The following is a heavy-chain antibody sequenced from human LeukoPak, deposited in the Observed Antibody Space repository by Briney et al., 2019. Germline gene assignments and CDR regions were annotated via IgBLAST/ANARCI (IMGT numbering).Heavy chain of an antibody. D-gene: IGHD3-22*01. V-gene: IGHV4-31*03. J-gene: IGHJ3*02. CDR2: IYYSGST. CDR1: GGSISSGGYY. CDR3: ARGCVGPMIVVDAWGGTFDI. Sequence: PSETLSLTCTVSGGSISSGGYYWSWIRQHPGKGLEWIGYIYYSGSTYYNPSLKSRVTISVDTSKNQFSLKLSSVTAADTAVYYCARGCVGPMIVVDAWGGTFDIWGQGTMVTVSS.